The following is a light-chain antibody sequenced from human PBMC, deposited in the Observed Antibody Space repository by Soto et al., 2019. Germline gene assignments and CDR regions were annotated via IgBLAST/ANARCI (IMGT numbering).Light chain of an antibody. J-gene: IGLJ1*01. Sequence: QSVLTQPASVSGSPGQSITISCTGTSSDVGGYNYVSWYQQHPGKAPKLMIYEVSNRPSGVSNRFSGSKSGNTASLTISGLQAEDGADYYCSSYISRSRVFGTGTKVTVL. CDR1: SSDVGGYNY. CDR2: EVS. CDR3: SSYISRSRV. V-gene: IGLV2-14*01.